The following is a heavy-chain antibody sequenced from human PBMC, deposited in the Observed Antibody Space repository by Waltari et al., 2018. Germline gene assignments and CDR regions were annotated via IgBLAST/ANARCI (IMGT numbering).Heavy chain of an antibody. D-gene: IGHD2-21*02. CDR1: AASIRGGGFS. V-gene: IGHV4-31*01. CDR2: IDYSGNT. CDR3: ARAEGYGDYSTCYEIRLDS. Sequence: QVQLQESGPGLVKASVTLSLTCSVSAASIRGGGFSWCGIREFPGKVLEWIGSIDYSGNTYDNPSLRSQVSISVHSYNDQFSLKRTSVTAVDTAVYYCARAEGYGDYSTCYEIRLDSWGRGTLVNVSS. J-gene: IGHJ5*01.